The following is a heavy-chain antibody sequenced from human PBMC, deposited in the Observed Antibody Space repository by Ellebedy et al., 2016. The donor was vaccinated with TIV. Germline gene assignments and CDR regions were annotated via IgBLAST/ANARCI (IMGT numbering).Heavy chain of an antibody. J-gene: IGHJ4*02. CDR2: IYYSGST. CDR1: GVTFDDYG. CDR3: ARQSTAPKSFGYNWNVDHFDY. V-gene: IGHV4-39*01. D-gene: IGHD1-20*01. Sequence: MPGGSLRLSCAASGVTFDDYGMSWVRQPPGKGLEWIGSIYYSGSTYYNPSLKSRVTISVDTSKNQFSLKLSSVTAEDTAVYYCARQSTAPKSFGYNWNVDHFDYWGQGTLVTVSS.